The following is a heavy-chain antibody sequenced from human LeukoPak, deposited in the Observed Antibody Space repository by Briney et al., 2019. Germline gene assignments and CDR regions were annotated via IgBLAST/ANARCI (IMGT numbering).Heavy chain of an antibody. CDR2: IHYDGTNE. J-gene: IGHJ4*02. CDR3: AKEGGFYDILTGSYY. CDR1: GFTFSSYG. D-gene: IGHD3-9*01. Sequence: GGSLRLSCAASGFTFSSYGMHWVRQAPGKGLEWVAFIHYDGTNEYYADSVKGRFTISRDNSKNTLYLQMNSLRAEDTAVYYCAKEGGFYDILTGSYYWGQGTLVTVSS. V-gene: IGHV3-30*02.